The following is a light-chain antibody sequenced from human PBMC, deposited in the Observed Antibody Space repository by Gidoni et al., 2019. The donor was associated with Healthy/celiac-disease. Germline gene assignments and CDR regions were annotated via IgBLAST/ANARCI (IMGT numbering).Light chain of an antibody. Sequence: DIQMTQYPSSLSASVGDRVTITCQASQDISNYLNWYQQKPGKAPKLLIYDASNLETGVPSMFRGSGSGTDFTFTISSLQPEDIATYYCQQYDNLPMYTFGQXTKLEIK. CDR1: QDISNY. V-gene: IGKV1-33*01. CDR2: DAS. J-gene: IGKJ2*01. CDR3: QQYDNLPMYT.